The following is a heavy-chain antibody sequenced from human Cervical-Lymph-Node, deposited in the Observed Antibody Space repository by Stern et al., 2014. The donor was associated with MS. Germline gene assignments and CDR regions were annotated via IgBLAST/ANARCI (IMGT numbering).Heavy chain of an antibody. Sequence: EVQLVESGGGLVKPGGSLRLSCAVSGFTFTNAWMSWVRQVPGKGLEWVGHIRSKTEGETTDYAAPVKGRFTISRDDSKNTLYLQMNRLKTEDTAVYYCATEALWFGESSLLYFDNWGQGTLVTVSS. D-gene: IGHD3-10*01. V-gene: IGHV3-15*01. CDR3: ATEALWFGESSLLYFDN. CDR1: GFTFTNAW. J-gene: IGHJ4*02. CDR2: IRSKTEGETT.